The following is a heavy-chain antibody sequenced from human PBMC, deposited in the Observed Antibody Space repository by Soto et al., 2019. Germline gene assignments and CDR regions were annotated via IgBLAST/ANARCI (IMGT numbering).Heavy chain of an antibody. D-gene: IGHD6-6*01. CDR3: TTVDSSSSPHYYYYGMDV. Sequence: GGSLRLSCAASGFTFNNAWMNWVRQAPGKGLEWVGRIKSKTDGGTTDYAAPVKGRFTISRDDSKNTLYLQMNSLKTEDTAVYYCTTVDSSSSPHYYYYGMDVWGQGTTVTVSS. J-gene: IGHJ6*02. CDR1: GFTFNNAW. V-gene: IGHV3-15*07. CDR2: IKSKTDGGTT.